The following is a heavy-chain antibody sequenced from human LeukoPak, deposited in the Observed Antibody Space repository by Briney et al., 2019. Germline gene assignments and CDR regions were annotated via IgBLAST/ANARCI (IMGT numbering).Heavy chain of an antibody. D-gene: IGHD4-23*01. CDR1: GFTFSSYA. Sequence: PGGSLRLSCAASGFTFSSYAMSWVRQAPGKGLEWVSTISGSGGSSYYADSVKGRFTTSRDNSKNTLYLQMNSLRAEDTAIYYCAKDMSLRGDYGGNLDYWGQGTLVTVSS. CDR2: ISGSGGSS. CDR3: AKDMSLRGDYGGNLDY. V-gene: IGHV3-23*01. J-gene: IGHJ4*02.